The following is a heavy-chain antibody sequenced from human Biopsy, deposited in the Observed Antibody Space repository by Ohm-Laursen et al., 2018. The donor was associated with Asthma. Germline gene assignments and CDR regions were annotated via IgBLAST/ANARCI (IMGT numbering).Heavy chain of an antibody. J-gene: IGHJ6*02. CDR3: ARGPELDV. V-gene: IGHV4-34*01. Sequence: SETLSPTCHVYPGSFSGFFWTWIRQSPGKGLAWIGETNERGVTNNNPSLKSRVIISIDTYWNRVSLKLTSVTAADTAVYYCARGPELDVWGQGTTVTVSS. CDR2: TNERGVT. CDR1: PGSFSGFF.